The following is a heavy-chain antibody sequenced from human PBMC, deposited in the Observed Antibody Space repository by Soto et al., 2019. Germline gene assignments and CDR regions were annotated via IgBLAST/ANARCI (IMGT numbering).Heavy chain of an antibody. J-gene: IGHJ4*02. CDR2: IIPSSGTP. CDR1: GGSFNNYA. V-gene: IGHV1-69*01. D-gene: IGHD6-13*01. CDR3: ASSYGTSWYGDY. Sequence: QVQLVQSGAEVKKPGSSVKVSCKASGGSFNNYAVTWVRQAPGQGLEWMGGIIPSSGTPNYAQRFQGRVTITADDSTSTVSMELSSLRSEDTALYYCASSYGTSWYGDYWGQGTLVTVSS.